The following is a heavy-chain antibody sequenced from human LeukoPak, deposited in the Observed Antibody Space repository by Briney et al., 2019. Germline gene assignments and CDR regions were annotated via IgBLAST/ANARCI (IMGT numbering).Heavy chain of an antibody. D-gene: IGHD3-22*01. CDR3: VRYYYDSSGYCFDY. CDR1: GGSISSSSYY. CDR2: IYYSGST. V-gene: IGHV4-39*01. J-gene: IGHJ4*02. Sequence: SETLSLTCTVSGGSISSSSYYWGWIRQPPGKGLEWIGSIYYSGSTYYNPSLKSRVTVSEDTSKNQFSLKLSSVTAADTAVYYCVRYYYDSSGYCFDYWGQGTLVTVSS.